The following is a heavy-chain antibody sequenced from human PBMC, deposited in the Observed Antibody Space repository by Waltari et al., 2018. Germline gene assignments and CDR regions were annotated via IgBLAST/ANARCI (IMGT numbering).Heavy chain of an antibody. J-gene: IGHJ4*02. D-gene: IGHD6-19*01. CDR1: GLVFNIYA. V-gene: IGHV3-23*01. CDR3: VKSEISGWYVMDS. CDR2: ISSNGDTT. Sequence: QLLESGGGLAQPGGSLRLSCAASGLVFNIYAMSWVRQSPGKGLEWVSGISSNGDTTYYADSVKGLFTISRDNSKNSLFLEMNNLRGDDTAIYYCVKSEISGWYVMDSWGQGTLVSVSS.